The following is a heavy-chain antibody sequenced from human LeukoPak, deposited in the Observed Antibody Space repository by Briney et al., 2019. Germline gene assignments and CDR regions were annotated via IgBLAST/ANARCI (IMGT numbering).Heavy chain of an antibody. CDR1: GDSISSSNW. CDR3: AREAAGQWFDP. D-gene: IGHD6-25*01. J-gene: IGHJ5*02. CDR2: IYHSGST. Sequence: SETLSLTCAVSGDSISSSNWWSWVRQPPGEGLEWIGEIYHSGSTNYNPSLKSRVTMSLDKSKDQFSLKLTSVTAADTAVYYCAREAAGQWFDPWGQGTLVTVSS. V-gene: IGHV4-4*02.